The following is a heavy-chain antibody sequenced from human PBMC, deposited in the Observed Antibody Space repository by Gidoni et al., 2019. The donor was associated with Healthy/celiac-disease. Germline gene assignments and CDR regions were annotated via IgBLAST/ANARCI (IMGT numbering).Heavy chain of an antibody. D-gene: IGHD4-17*01. Sequence: QVQLQESGPGLVKPSQTLSLTCTVSAGSIGSGGYYWSWIRQHPGKGLEWIGYIYYSGSTYYNPSLKSRVTISVDTSKNQFSLKLSSVTAADTAVYYCARDHVVPGDYGDYPGYFDYWGQGTLVTVSS. J-gene: IGHJ4*02. V-gene: IGHV4-31*03. CDR2: IYYSGST. CDR1: AGSIGSGGYY. CDR3: ARDHVVPGDYGDYPGYFDY.